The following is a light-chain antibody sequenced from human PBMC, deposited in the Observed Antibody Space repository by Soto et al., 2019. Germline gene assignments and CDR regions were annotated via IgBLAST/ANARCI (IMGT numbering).Light chain of an antibody. Sequence: DIQMTQSPSSLSASVGDRVAITFRASQSISSYLNWYQQKPGKAPKLLIYAASSLQSGVPSRFSGSGYGTNFTLIISVLQPEHFAIYYCQQCHATPLTFGQGTRLEIK. CDR1: QSISSY. CDR2: AAS. CDR3: QQCHATPLT. J-gene: IGKJ5*01. V-gene: IGKV1-39*01.